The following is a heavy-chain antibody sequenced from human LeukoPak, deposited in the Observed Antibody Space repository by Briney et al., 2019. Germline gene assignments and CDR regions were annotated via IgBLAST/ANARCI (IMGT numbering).Heavy chain of an antibody. CDR3: ARGGSRYLAH. CDR1: GFTFSSTW. V-gene: IGHV3-7*04. J-gene: IGHJ5*02. CDR2: IKEEGSEK. Sequence: GGSLRLSCVGSGFTFSSTWLSWVRQAPGKGLEWVARIKEEGSEKYYVDSVKGRFTISRDNAKKSLYLEMNSLRPEDTAVYYCARGGSRYLAHWGQGTLVTVSS. D-gene: IGHD3-16*02.